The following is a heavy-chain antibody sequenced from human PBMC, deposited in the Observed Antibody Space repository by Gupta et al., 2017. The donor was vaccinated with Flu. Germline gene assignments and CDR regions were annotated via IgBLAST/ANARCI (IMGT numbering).Heavy chain of an antibody. Sequence: EVQLLESGGGLVQPGGSLRLSCAASGFSFSTYAMNWVRQAPGKGLEWVSVISGGGGSTYYAEAVKGRFTISKDNAKNTLYLQMKKLRAEDTAIYYSAKGSGYLKASFDHGGQGTMVTVSS. CDR1: GFSFSTYA. V-gene: IGHV3-23*01. J-gene: IGHJ4*02. D-gene: IGHD3-22*01. CDR3: AKGSGYLKASFDH. CDR2: ISGGGGST.